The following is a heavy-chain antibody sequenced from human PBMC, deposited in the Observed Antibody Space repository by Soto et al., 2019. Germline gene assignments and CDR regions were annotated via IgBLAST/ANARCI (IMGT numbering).Heavy chain of an antibody. V-gene: IGHV3-23*01. J-gene: IGHJ3*02. CDR2: ISGSGGST. Sequence: GGSLRLSCAASGFTFSSYAMSWVRQAPGKGLEWVSAISGSGGSTYYADSVKGRFTSSRDNSKNTLYLQMNSLRAEDTAVYYCAKDQLRFLEWLAFDIWGQGTMVTVSS. D-gene: IGHD3-3*01. CDR1: GFTFSSYA. CDR3: AKDQLRFLEWLAFDI.